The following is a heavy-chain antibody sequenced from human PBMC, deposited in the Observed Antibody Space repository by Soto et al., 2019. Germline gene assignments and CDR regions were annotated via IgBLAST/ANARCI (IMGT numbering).Heavy chain of an antibody. CDR1: GFTFSSYS. CDR2: ISSSSTI. Sequence: EVQLVESGGGLVQPGGSLRLSCAASGFTFSSYSMNWVRQAPGKGLEWVSYISSSSTIYYADSVKGRFTISRDNAKNSLYLQMNSLRDEDTAVYYCARDPPFDYGDYEGDYWGQGTLVTVSS. V-gene: IGHV3-48*02. D-gene: IGHD4-17*01. J-gene: IGHJ4*02. CDR3: ARDPPFDYGDYEGDY.